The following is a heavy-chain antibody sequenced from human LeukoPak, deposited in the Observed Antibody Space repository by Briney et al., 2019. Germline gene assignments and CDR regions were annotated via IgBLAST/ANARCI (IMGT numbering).Heavy chain of an antibody. Sequence: SETLSLTCAVSGGSFSGYYWSWIRQPPGKGLEWIGEINHSGSTNYNPSLKSRVTISVDTSKNQFSLKLSSVTAADTAVYYCAKERTAMQDYWGQGTLVTVSS. D-gene: IGHD5-18*01. CDR2: INHSGST. CDR1: GGSFSGYY. J-gene: IGHJ4*02. V-gene: IGHV4-34*01. CDR3: AKERTAMQDY.